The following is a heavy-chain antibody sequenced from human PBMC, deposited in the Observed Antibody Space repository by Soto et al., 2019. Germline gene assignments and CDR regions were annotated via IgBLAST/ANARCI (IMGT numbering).Heavy chain of an antibody. CDR3: ASSLGYCSSTSCDRYFDL. D-gene: IGHD2-2*01. CDR2: IYYSGST. J-gene: IGHJ2*01. Sequence: QVQLQESGPGLVKPSQTLSLTCTVSGGSISSGDYYWSWIRQPPGKGLAWIGYIYYSGSTYYNPSLRSRVTISVDTSKNRFSLKLSSVTAADTAGYYCASSLGYCSSTSCDRYFDLWGRGTLVTVSS. V-gene: IGHV4-30-4*01. CDR1: GGSISSGDYY.